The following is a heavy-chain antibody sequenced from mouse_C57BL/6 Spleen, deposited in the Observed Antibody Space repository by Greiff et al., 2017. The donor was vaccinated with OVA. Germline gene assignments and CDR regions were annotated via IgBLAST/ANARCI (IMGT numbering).Heavy chain of an antibody. Sequence: QVHVKQSGAELVKPGASVKLSCKASGYTFTEYTIHWVKQRSGQGLEWIGWFYPGSGSIKYNEKFKDKATLTADKSSSTVYMELSRLTSEDSAVYFCARHEDWSIYDGYYSYFDYWGQGTTLTVSS. D-gene: IGHD2-3*01. CDR2: FYPGSGSI. CDR1: GYTFTEYT. V-gene: IGHV1-62-2*01. J-gene: IGHJ2*01. CDR3: ARHEDWSIYDGYYSYFDY.